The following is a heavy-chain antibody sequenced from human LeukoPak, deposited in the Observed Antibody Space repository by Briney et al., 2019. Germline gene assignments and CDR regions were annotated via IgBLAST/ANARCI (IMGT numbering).Heavy chain of an antibody. J-gene: IGHJ4*02. V-gene: IGHV4-39*01. CDR1: GGSIRSSSYY. D-gene: IGHD3-22*01. CDR2: IYYSGST. CDR3: ARHAGSYYTYNFDY. Sequence: PSETLSLTCTVSGGSIRSSSYYWGWIRQPPGKGLEWIGSIYYSGSTNYKPSFRSRVTISVDTSKNQFSLKLSSVTAADTAVYYCARHAGSYYTYNFDYWGQGTLVTVSS.